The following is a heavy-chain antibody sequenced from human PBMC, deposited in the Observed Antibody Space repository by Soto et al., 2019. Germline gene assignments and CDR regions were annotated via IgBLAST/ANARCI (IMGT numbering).Heavy chain of an antibody. CDR3: ASRVVAFDAFDI. V-gene: IGHV4-39*01. J-gene: IGHJ3*02. Sequence: QLQLQESGPGLVKPSETLSLTCTVSGDSISSGGYCWGWIRQSPGKGLEWIGSFYYGGNTYYNPSLRSRVTMSVDTSKNQFSRGLNSVTAADTAVYYCASRVVAFDAFDIWGQGTMVTVSS. D-gene: IGHD3-22*01. CDR1: GDSISSGGYC. CDR2: FYYGGNT.